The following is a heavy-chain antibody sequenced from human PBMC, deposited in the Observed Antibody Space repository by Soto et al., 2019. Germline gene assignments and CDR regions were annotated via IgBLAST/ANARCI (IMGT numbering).Heavy chain of an antibody. D-gene: IGHD1-20*01. CDR1: GDSVSNYY. CDR2: VYSSGAT. V-gene: IGHV4-4*07. J-gene: IGHJ6*02. CDR3: TKGPNWNYYYYGVDV. Sequence: SETLSLTCTVSGDSVSNYYWSWIRQPAGRGLEWIGRVYSSGATNYNPSPNGRVTMSVDTSRNQFSLRLSSVTAADTAIYYCTKGPNWNYYYYGVDVWGQGTAVTVSS.